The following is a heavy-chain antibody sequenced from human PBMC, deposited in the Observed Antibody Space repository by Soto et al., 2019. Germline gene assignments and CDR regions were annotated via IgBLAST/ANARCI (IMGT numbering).Heavy chain of an antibody. J-gene: IGHJ4*02. CDR2: INQDGNED. V-gene: IGHV3-7*01. CDR3: ARNGDGHHDFLDY. CDR1: GFTFSSYW. D-gene: IGHD2-21*02. Sequence: GGSLRLSCAASGFTFSSYWMNWVRQAPGKGLEWVANINQDGNEDNLLDSVKGRSTISRDNAKNSLFLQMNSLRVDDTAVYYCARNGDGHHDFLDYWGQGALVTVSS.